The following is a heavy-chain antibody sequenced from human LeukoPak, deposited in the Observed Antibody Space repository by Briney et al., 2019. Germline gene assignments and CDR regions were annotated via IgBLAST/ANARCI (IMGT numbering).Heavy chain of an antibody. CDR2: ISAYNGST. J-gene: IGHJ4*02. Sequence: GASVKVSCKTSGYSFTNYGITWVRQAPGQGLEWMGWISAYNGSTNYAQKLQGRVTMTTDTSTSTAYMELRSLRSDDTAVYYCARHSGYDSMLDYWGQGTLVTVSS. CDR3: ARHSGYDSMLDY. CDR1: GYSFTNYG. V-gene: IGHV1-18*01. D-gene: IGHD5-12*01.